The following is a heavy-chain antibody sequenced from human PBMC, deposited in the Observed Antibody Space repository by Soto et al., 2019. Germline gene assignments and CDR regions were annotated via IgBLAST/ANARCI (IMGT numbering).Heavy chain of an antibody. CDR1: GYTFTSYD. D-gene: IGHD1-1*01. J-gene: IGHJ6*03. Sequence: QVQLVQSGAEVKKPGASVKVSCKASGYTFTSYDITWVRQAAGQGLEWMGWINANSGDTDYAQKFQGRVTMTRNTSKRIAHMESSRLGPDDTAVYCCARGLELLREFGLKTDYYYYMDVWGKGTTVTLSS. V-gene: IGHV1-8*01. CDR3: ARGLELLREFGLKTDYYYYMDV. CDR2: INANSGDT.